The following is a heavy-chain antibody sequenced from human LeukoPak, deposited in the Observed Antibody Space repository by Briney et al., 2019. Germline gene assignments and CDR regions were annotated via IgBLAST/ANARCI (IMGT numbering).Heavy chain of an antibody. V-gene: IGHV1-2*02. Sequence: ASVKVSCKAPAYIFTGFYIHWVRQAPGQGLEWMGWINPNSGGTNYAQKFQGRVTITRDTSASTAYMELSSLRSEDTAVYYCARAGEIAVAGTGFDYWGQGTLVTVSS. CDR2: INPNSGGT. CDR3: ARAGEIAVAGTGFDY. CDR1: AYIFTGFY. D-gene: IGHD6-19*01. J-gene: IGHJ4*02.